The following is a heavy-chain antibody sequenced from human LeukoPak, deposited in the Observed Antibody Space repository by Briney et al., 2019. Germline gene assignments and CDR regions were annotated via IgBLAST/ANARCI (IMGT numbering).Heavy chain of an antibody. CDR2: IKQDGSET. V-gene: IGHV3-7*01. Sequence: GGSLRLSCAASGFTFSSYWMTWVRQAPGKGLEWVANIKQDGSETYYVDSVKGRSTISRDNAKNSLYLQMNSLRAEDTAVYYCARERPRRHFDYWGQGTLVTVSS. D-gene: IGHD1-1*01. CDR1: GFTFSSYW. J-gene: IGHJ4*02. CDR3: ARERPRRHFDY.